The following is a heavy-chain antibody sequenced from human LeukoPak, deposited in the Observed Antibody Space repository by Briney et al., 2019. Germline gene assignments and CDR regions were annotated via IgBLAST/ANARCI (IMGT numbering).Heavy chain of an antibody. CDR3: AREEYGGYFDY. D-gene: IGHD2-21*01. Sequence: GASVTVSCKASGYTFTAYFMHWVRQAPGQGLEWMGLINPTGTGTNYAQKFRGRVTMTRDTSTTTVYMELSSLTSEDTVLYYCAREEYGGYFDYWGQGTLVTVSS. CDR1: GYTFTAYF. V-gene: IGHV1-46*01. J-gene: IGHJ4*02. CDR2: INPTGTGT.